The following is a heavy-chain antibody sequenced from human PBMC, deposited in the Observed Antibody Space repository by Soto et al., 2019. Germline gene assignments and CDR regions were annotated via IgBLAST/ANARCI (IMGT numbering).Heavy chain of an antibody. D-gene: IGHD6-6*01. CDR1: GYSFTSYC. Sequence: GESLKISCKGSGYSFTSYCISWVRQMPGKGMEWMGRIDPSDSYTNYSPSFQGHVTISADKSISTAYLQWSSLKASDTAMYYCARHYSSSYYYYYGMDVWGQGTTVTVSS. CDR2: IDPSDSYT. V-gene: IGHV5-10-1*01. J-gene: IGHJ6*02. CDR3: ARHYSSSYYYYYGMDV.